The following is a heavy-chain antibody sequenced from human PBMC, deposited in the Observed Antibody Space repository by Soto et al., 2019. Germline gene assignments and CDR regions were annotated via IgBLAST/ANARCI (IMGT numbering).Heavy chain of an antibody. CDR1: GDSISITSYY. CDR3: ASTKDETLYFDY. J-gene: IGHJ4*02. Sequence: SETLSLTCTVSGDSISITSYYWGWVRQPPGKGLEWIGSIHYSGSTHYNPSLQSRVTISGDASKKQFSLKLRSVTAADAAVYYCASTKDETLYFDYWGQGTLVTVSS. D-gene: IGHD2-15*01. V-gene: IGHV4-39*01. CDR2: IHYSGST.